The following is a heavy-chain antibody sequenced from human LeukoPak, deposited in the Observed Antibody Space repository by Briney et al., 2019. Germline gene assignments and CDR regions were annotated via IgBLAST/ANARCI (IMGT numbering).Heavy chain of an antibody. Sequence: PGASLRLSCAASGFIFSDSGMNWVRQAPGKGLEWVSVISGSGDTTYYADSVRGRFTISRDNSKDTLYLQMNSLRAEDTAVYYCAKVEGSHSSSPVGAWGQGTLVTVSS. CDR2: ISGSGDTT. CDR1: GFIFSDSG. D-gene: IGHD6-6*01. CDR3: AKVEGSHSSSPVGA. V-gene: IGHV3-23*01. J-gene: IGHJ5*02.